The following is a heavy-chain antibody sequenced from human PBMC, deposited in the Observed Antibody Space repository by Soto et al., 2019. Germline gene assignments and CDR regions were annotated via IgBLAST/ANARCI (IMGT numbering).Heavy chain of an antibody. Sequence: GGSLRFSCAASGLTFSSYSMSWVRQAPGKGPEWVSSISSSSSYIYYADSVKGRFTISRDNAKNSLYLQMNSLRAEDTAVYYCARAPTSTYCSSGYYYYYYYGMDVWGQGTTVTVSS. CDR1: GLTFSSYS. D-gene: IGHD3-22*01. CDR3: ARAPTSTYCSSGYYYYYYYGMDV. V-gene: IGHV3-21*01. J-gene: IGHJ6*02. CDR2: ISSSSSYI.